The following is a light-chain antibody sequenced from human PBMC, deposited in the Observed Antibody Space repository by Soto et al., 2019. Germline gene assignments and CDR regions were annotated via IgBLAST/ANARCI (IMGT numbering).Light chain of an antibody. V-gene: IGLV2-14*01. CDR1: SSDVGSYNY. CDR3: SSYTGSSTLVV. CDR2: EVS. J-gene: IGLJ2*01. Sequence: QSALTQPASVSGSPGQSITISCTGTSSDVGSYNYVSWYQQHPGKAPKLMIYEVSNRPSGVSNRFSGSKSGNTASLSISGLQAEDEADYYCSSYTGSSTLVVFGGGTKVTVL.